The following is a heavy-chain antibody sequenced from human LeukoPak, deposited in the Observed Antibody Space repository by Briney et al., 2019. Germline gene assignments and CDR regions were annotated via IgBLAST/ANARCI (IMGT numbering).Heavy chain of an antibody. J-gene: IGHJ6*02. CDR1: GFTFSSYS. CDR3: AKDRIVGALYGMDV. Sequence: GGSLRLSCAASGFTFSSYSMNWVRQAPGKGLEWVSYISSSSSTIYYADSVKGRFTISRDNAKNSLYLQMNSLRAEDTAVYYCAKDRIVGALYGMDVWGQGTTVTVSS. V-gene: IGHV3-48*01. CDR2: ISSSSSTI. D-gene: IGHD1-26*01.